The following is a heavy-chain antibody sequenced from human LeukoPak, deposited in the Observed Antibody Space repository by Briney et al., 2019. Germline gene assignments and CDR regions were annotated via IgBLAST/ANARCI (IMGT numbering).Heavy chain of an antibody. J-gene: IGHJ6*02. CDR1: GFTFNSYC. D-gene: IGHD3-22*01. CDR3: ARVGYYESSGYYSRPTYYYYGMDV. CDR2: IKQDGGEK. Sequence: QTGGSLRLSCAASGFTFNSYCMTWVRQAPGRGLEWVANIKQDGGEKYYVDSVKGRFTISRDNAKNSLYLQMNSLRDEDTAVYYCARVGYYESSGYYSRPTYYYYGMDVWGQGTTVTVSS. V-gene: IGHV3-7*01.